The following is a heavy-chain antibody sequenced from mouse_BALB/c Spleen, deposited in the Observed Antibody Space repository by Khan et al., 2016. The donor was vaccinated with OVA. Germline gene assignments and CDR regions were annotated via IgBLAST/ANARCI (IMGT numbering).Heavy chain of an antibody. CDR3: ARSVHYGSSTWFAY. D-gene: IGHD1-1*01. CDR1: GYPLTSYW. CDR2: IDPSDSYT. V-gene: IGHV1-69*02. Sequence: QVQLKQSGAELVKPGASVKLSCKASGYPLTSYWLHWVKQRPGQGLEWIGEIDPSDSYTNYNQKFKGKATLTVDKSSSTTYMQLSSLTSEDSAVYYLARSVHYGSSTWFAYWGQGTLVTVSA. J-gene: IGHJ3*01.